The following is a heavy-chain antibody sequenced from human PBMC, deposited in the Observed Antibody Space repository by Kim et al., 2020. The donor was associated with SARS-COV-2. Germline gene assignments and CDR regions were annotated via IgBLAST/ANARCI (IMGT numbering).Heavy chain of an antibody. V-gene: IGHV4-34*01. CDR3: ASESDNPKIFDY. D-gene: IGHD1-20*01. J-gene: IGHJ4*02. CDR2: INHSGST. CDR1: GGSFSGYY. Sequence: SETLSLTCAVYGGSFSGYYWSWIRQPPGKGLEWIGEINHSGSTNYNPSLKSRVTISVDTSKNQFSLKLSSVTAADTAVYYCASESDNPKIFDYWGQGTLVTVSS.